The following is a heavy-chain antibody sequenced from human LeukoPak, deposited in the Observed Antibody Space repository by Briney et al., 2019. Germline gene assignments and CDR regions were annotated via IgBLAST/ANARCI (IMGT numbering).Heavy chain of an antibody. CDR3: AKGRFGVVIIDYFDY. D-gene: IGHD3-3*01. Sequence: PGGSLRLSCAASGFTFDDYAMHWVRQAPGKGLEWVSGISWNSGSIGYADSVKGRFTISRDNAKNSLYLQMNSLRAEDMALYYCAKGRFGVVIIDYFDYWGQGTLVTVSS. CDR1: GFTFDDYA. J-gene: IGHJ4*02. V-gene: IGHV3-9*03. CDR2: ISWNSGSI.